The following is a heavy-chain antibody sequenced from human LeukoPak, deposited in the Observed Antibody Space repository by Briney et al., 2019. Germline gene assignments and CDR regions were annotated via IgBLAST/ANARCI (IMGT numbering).Heavy chain of an antibody. CDR2: INWNGGST. V-gene: IGHV3-20*04. CDR3: ARATYYYGSGSYYAGAQSY. CDR1: GFTFSSYS. Sequence: GGSLRLSCAASGFTFSSYSMNWVRQAPGKGLEWVSGINWNGGSTGYADSVKGRFTISRDNAKNSLYLQMNSLRAEDTALYYCARATYYYGSGSYYAGAQSYWGQGTLVTASS. J-gene: IGHJ4*02. D-gene: IGHD3-10*01.